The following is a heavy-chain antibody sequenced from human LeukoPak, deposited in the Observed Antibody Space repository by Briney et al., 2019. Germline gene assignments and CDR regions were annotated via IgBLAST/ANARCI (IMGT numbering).Heavy chain of an antibody. Sequence: GGSLRLSCAASGFTFSIYWMSWVRQAPGKGLEWVANIKKDGSEKYYVDSVKGRFTISRDNAKNSLYLQMNSLRAEDTAVYYCARDLLGNYFDYWGQGTLVTVSS. V-gene: IGHV3-7*04. J-gene: IGHJ4*02. CDR1: GFTFSIYW. CDR2: IKKDGSEK. D-gene: IGHD2-21*01. CDR3: ARDLLGNYFDY.